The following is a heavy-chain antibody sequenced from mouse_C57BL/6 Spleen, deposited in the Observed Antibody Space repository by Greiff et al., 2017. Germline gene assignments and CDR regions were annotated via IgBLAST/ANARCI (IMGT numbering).Heavy chain of an antibody. Sequence: ESGPGLVKPSQSLSLTCSVTGYSITSGYYWNWIRQFPGNKLEWIGYISYDGSNNYHPSLKNRISITRDTYKNQFFLKLNSVTTEDTATYYCARGGSNYPFYAMDYWGQGTSVTVSS. V-gene: IGHV3-6*01. J-gene: IGHJ4*01. CDR3: ARGGSNYPFYAMDY. CDR2: ISYDGSN. CDR1: GYSITSGYY. D-gene: IGHD2-5*01.